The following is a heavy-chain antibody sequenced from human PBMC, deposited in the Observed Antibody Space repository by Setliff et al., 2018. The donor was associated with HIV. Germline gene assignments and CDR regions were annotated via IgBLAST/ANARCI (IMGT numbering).Heavy chain of an antibody. CDR3: ARGWEGGMDY. CDR1: GYILGSNE. V-gene: IGHV1-46*01. Sequence: ASVKVSCKASGYILGSNEISWVRQAPGQGLEWMGWINPSGGSTWYAQKFQGRVTMTGDTSTNTLYMELSSLRSEDTAVYYCARGWEGGMDYWGQGTLVTVSS. CDR2: INPSGGST. J-gene: IGHJ4*02. D-gene: IGHD1-26*01.